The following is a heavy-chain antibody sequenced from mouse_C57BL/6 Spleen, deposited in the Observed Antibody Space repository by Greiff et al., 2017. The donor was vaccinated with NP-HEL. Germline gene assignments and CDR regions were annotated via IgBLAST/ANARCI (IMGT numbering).Heavy chain of an antibody. V-gene: IGHV5-6*01. CDR1: GFTFSSYG. J-gene: IGHJ3*01. D-gene: IGHD2-2*01. CDR2: ISSGGSYT. CDR3: ARHEGLPAWFAY. Sequence: EVKVVESGGDLVKPGGSLKLSCAASGFTFSSYGMSWVRQTPDKRLEWVATISSGGSYTYYPDSVKGRFTISRDNAKNTLYLQMSSLKSEDTAMYYCARHEGLPAWFAYWGQGTLVTVSA.